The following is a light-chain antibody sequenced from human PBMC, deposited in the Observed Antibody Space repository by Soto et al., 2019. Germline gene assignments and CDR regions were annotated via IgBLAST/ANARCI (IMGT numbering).Light chain of an antibody. CDR3: QQHNAWHLT. CDR1: QTLRKK. V-gene: IGKV3-15*01. Sequence: IVLTQSPGTLSVSPGERVILSCRASQTLRKKLAWYQQKPGQAPRLLSYGGFTRPTGIPARFSGSGSGTDFTLTINSLQSEDFAIYYCQQHNAWHLTFGPGTKLDLK. CDR2: GGF. J-gene: IGKJ3*01.